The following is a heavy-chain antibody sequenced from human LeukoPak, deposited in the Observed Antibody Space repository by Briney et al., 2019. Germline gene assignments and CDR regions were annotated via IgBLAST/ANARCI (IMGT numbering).Heavy chain of an antibody. V-gene: IGHV4-39*01. D-gene: IGHD6-19*01. CDR2: IYYSGST. Sequence: KPSETLSLTCTVSGGSISSSSYYWGWIRQTPGKGLEWIGSIYYSGSTYYNPSLKSRVTISVDTSKNQFSLKLSSVTAADTAVYYCARLRALAGYSSGYDAFDIWGQGTMVTVSS. J-gene: IGHJ3*02. CDR3: ARLRALAGYSSGYDAFDI. CDR1: GGSISSSSYY.